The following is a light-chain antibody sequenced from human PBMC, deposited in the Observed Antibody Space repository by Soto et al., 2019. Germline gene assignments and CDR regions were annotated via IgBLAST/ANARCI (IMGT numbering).Light chain of an antibody. CDR2: GAS. CDR1: QSVSSSY. Sequence: EIVLTQSPGTLSLSPGKRATLSCRASQSVSSSYLAWYQQKPGQAPRLLIYGASTRATGIPDRFSGSGSGTDFTLNISRREPEDCAVYYCQQYGSSPRTFGQGTKVEIK. CDR3: QQYGSSPRT. J-gene: IGKJ1*01. V-gene: IGKV3-20*01.